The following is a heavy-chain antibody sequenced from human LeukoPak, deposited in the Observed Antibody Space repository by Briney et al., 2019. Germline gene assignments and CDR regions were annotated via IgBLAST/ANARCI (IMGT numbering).Heavy chain of an antibody. CDR1: GGSFSGYY. CDR2: INHSGST. CDR3: ARVLRYSSSSIDY. J-gene: IGHJ4*02. V-gene: IGHV4-34*01. Sequence: SETLSLTCAVYGGSFSGYYWSWIRQPPGKGLEWIGEINHSGSTNYNPSLKSRVTIKVDTSKKQFSLKLSSVTAADTAMYYCARVLRYSSSSIDYWGQGTLVTVSS. D-gene: IGHD6-13*01.